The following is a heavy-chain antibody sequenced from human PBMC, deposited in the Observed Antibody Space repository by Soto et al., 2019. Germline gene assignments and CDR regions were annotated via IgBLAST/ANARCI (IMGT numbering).Heavy chain of an antibody. CDR3: ARGDYGDYNDY. CDR1: GDSFTSYD. Sequence: VTSVKLSCEACGDSFTSYDINWVRQATGQGLEWMGWMNPNSGNTGYAQKFQGRVTMTRNTSISTAYMELSSLRSEDTAVYYCARGDYGDYNDYWGQGTLVTVSS. J-gene: IGHJ4*02. V-gene: IGHV1-8*01. D-gene: IGHD4-17*01. CDR2: MNPNSGNT.